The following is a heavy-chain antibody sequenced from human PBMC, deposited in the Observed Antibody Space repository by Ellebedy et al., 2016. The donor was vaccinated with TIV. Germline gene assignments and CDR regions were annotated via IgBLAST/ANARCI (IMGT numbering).Heavy chain of an antibody. CDR1: GFTFSNYA. V-gene: IGHV3-23*01. CDR2: ICGSDGTT. J-gene: IGHJ4*02. D-gene: IGHD1-1*01. Sequence: GESLKISCAASGFTFSNYAMSWVRQAPGKGLEWVSAICGSDGTTYYTDSVKGRFTISRDNSKNTLYLQMNSLRAEDTAVYYCAKDAVFHPTNFDYWGQGTLVTVSS. CDR3: AKDAVFHPTNFDY.